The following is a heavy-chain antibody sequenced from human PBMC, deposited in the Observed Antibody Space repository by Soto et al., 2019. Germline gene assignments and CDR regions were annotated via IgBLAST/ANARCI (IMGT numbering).Heavy chain of an antibody. CDR2: IWYDGSNK. J-gene: IGHJ3*02. D-gene: IGHD6-25*01. CDR3: ARVVGYGFDI. CDR1: GFTFSSYG. Sequence: QVQLVESGGGVVQPGRSLRLSCAASGFTFSSYGMHWVRQAPGKGLEWVAVIWYDGSNKYYADSVKGRFTISREKYKNTLYLQMNSLRAEDTAVYYCARVVGYGFDIWGQGTMVTVSS. V-gene: IGHV3-33*01.